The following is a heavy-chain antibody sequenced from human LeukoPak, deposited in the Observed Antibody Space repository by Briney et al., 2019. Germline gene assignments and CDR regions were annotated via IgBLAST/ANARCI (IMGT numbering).Heavy chain of an antibody. V-gene: IGHV3-30*18. CDR3: AKDVVVADSYYFDY. CDR2: ISYDGSNK. D-gene: IGHD2-21*01. CDR1: GFTFSSYG. Sequence: PGRSLRLSCAASGFTFSSYGMHWVRQAPGKGLEWVAVISYDGSNKYYADSVKGRFTISRDNSKNTLYLQMNSLRAEDTAVYYCAKDVVVADSYYFDYWGQGTLVTVSS. J-gene: IGHJ4*02.